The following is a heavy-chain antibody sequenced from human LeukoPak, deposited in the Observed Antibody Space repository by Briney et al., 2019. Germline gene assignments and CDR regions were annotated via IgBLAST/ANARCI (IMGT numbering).Heavy chain of an antibody. V-gene: IGHV3-74*01. J-gene: IGHJ4*02. Sequence: PGGSLRLSCAASGFTFSSYWMHWVRQAPGKGLVWVSRINTDGSRTSYADSVKGRFTISRDSAKNTLYLQMNSLIADDTAVYYCARPPTVVTPAGFDYWGQGTLVTVSS. D-gene: IGHD4-23*01. CDR1: GFTFSSYW. CDR2: INTDGSRT. CDR3: ARPPTVVTPAGFDY.